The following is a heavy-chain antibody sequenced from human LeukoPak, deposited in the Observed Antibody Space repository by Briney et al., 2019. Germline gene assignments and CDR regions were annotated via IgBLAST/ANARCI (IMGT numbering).Heavy chain of an antibody. Sequence: ASVKVSCKASGYTFTSYDINWVRQATGQGLEWMGWMNPNSGNTGYAQKFQGRVTMTRNTSISTAYMELSSLRSEDTAVYYCVRAAAGYSSSWYALNYYYYYYMDVWGKGTTVTVSS. V-gene: IGHV1-8*01. CDR2: MNPNSGNT. CDR1: GYTFTSYD. J-gene: IGHJ6*03. D-gene: IGHD6-13*01. CDR3: VRAAAGYSSSWYALNYYYYYYMDV.